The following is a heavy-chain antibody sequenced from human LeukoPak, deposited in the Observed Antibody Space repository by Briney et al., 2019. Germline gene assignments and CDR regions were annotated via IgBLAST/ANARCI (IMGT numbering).Heavy chain of an antibody. Sequence: PGGSLRLSCAASGFTFSSYSMNWVRQAPGKGLEWVSAISSSSSYIYYADSVKGRFTISRDNAKNSLFLQMNSLRAEDTAVYYCARILDSAWGELGYWGQGPLVTVSS. D-gene: IGHD6-19*01. CDR3: ARILDSAWGELGY. CDR1: GFTFSSYS. J-gene: IGHJ4*02. CDR2: ISSSSSYI. V-gene: IGHV3-21*01.